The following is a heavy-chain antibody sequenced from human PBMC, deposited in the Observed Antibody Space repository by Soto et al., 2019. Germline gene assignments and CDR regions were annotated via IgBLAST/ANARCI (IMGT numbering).Heavy chain of an antibody. D-gene: IGHD4-17*01. Sequence: GGSLRLSCAASGFTFSSYWMSWVRQAPGKGLEWVANIKQDGSEKYYGDSVKGRFTISRDNAKNSLYLQMNSLRAEDTAVYYCARAATDDYGDYGESTTGAYYMDVWGKGTTVTVSS. J-gene: IGHJ6*03. CDR2: IKQDGSEK. CDR3: ARAATDDYGDYGESTTGAYYMDV. CDR1: GFTFSSYW. V-gene: IGHV3-7*01.